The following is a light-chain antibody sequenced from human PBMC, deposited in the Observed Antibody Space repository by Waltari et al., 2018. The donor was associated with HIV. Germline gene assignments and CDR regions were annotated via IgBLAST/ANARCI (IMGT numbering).Light chain of an antibody. Sequence: QSALTQPPSVSGAPGQKVTISCSGGPFDLGATSHYWYQRLSGQAPKLLISRSDLRPSSVPSRFSASKSDTSASLVINGLRSEDEGEYFCAVWGDNLSAVFGGGTKVTV. CDR2: RSD. CDR1: PFDLGATS. J-gene: IGLJ2*01. V-gene: IGLV1-47*01. CDR3: AVWGDNLSAV.